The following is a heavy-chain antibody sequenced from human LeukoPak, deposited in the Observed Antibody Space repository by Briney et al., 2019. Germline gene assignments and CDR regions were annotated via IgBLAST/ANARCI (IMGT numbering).Heavy chain of an antibody. CDR1: GVSISSDNNY. J-gene: IGHJ4*02. CDR3: ARLTPGHFDY. Sequence: PSETLSLTCTVSGVSISSDNNYWGWIRQPPGKGLEWIGTIYYSGTTYYNPSLKSRVTISADTSKNQFSLKLSSVTAADTAVYYCARLTPGHFDYWGQGTLVTVSS. D-gene: IGHD3-9*01. CDR2: IYYSGTT. V-gene: IGHV4-39*01.